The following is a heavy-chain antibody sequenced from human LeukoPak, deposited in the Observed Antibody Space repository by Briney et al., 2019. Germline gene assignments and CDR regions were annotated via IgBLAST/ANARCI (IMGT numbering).Heavy chain of an antibody. CDR3: AKSAQYSSAWFTGSFDY. D-gene: IGHD6-13*01. CDR2: INPNSGDT. CDR1: GYTFTSYG. J-gene: IGHJ4*02. Sequence: ASVKVSCKASGYTFTSYGISWVRQAPGQGLQWVGWINPNSGDTHYAQMFQGRVTMTRDTSINTAYMELRRVRSDDTAVYYCAKSAQYSSAWFTGSFDYWGQGTLVTVSS. V-gene: IGHV1-2*02.